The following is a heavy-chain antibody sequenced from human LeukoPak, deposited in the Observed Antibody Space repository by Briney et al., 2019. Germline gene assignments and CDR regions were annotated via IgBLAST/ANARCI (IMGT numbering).Heavy chain of an antibody. Sequence: GASVKVSCKASGYTFTNYFMHWVRQAPGQGLEWMGWISAYNGNTNYAQKLQGRVTMTTDTSTSTAYMELRSLRSDDTAVYYCARDLRGDSDYWGQGTLVTVSS. J-gene: IGHJ4*02. CDR3: ARDLRGDSDY. CDR2: ISAYNGNT. V-gene: IGHV1-18*04. CDR1: GYTFTNYF.